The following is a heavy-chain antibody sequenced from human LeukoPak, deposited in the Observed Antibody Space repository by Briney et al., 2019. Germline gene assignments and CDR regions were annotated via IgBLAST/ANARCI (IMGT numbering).Heavy chain of an antibody. Sequence: PGGSLRLSCAASGFTFSNAWMSWVRQAPGKGLEWVGRIKGKTDYGTTDYAAPVKGRFTISRDDSKNTLDLQMNSLKTEDTAVYYCTTRRLYCTSTTCSRSQVAYWGQGTLVTVSS. D-gene: IGHD2-2*01. CDR1: GFTFSNAW. J-gene: IGHJ4*02. V-gene: IGHV3-15*01. CDR2: IKGKTDYGTT. CDR3: TTRRLYCTSTTCSRSQVAY.